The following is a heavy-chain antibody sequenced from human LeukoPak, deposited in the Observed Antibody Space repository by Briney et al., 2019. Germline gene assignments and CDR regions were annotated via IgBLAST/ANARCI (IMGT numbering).Heavy chain of an antibody. Sequence: ASVKVSCKASNYTFTDYGINWVRQAPGQGLEWMGWINPNSGGTNYAQKFQGRVTMTRDTSISTAYMELSRLRSDDTAVYYCARCRCIAARLLFDPWGQGTLVTVSS. V-gene: IGHV1-2*02. CDR2: INPNSGGT. D-gene: IGHD6-6*01. J-gene: IGHJ5*02. CDR1: NYTFTDYG. CDR3: ARCRCIAARLLFDP.